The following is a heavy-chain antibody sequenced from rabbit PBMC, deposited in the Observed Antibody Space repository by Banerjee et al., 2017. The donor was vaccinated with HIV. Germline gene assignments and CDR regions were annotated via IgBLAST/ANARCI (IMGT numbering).Heavy chain of an antibody. Sequence: QSLEESGGDLVKPGASLTLTCTASGFSFSSSYYMCWVRQAPGKGLEWIACIYAGVNGRTYYASWAKGRFTISKTSSTTVTLQMTSLTAADTATYFCAREAYAATTAGPWNLWGQGTLVTVS. CDR1: GFSFSSSYY. D-gene: IGHD3-3*01. J-gene: IGHJ4*01. CDR2: IYAGVNGRT. CDR3: AREAYAATTAGPWNL. V-gene: IGHV1S40*01.